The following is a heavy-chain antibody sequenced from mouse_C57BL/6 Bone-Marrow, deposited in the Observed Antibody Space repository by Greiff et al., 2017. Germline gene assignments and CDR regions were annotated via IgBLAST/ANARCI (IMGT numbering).Heavy chain of an antibody. CDR3: ARFYYSNFYYAMDY. CDR2: ISSGGSYT. V-gene: IGHV5-6*02. J-gene: IGHJ4*01. CDR1: GFTFSSYG. D-gene: IGHD2-5*01. Sequence: DVKLVESGGDLVKPGGSLKLSCAASGFTFSSYGMSWVRQTPDKRLEWVATISSGGSYTYYPDSVKGRFTISRDNAKNTLYLQMSSLKSEDTAMYYCARFYYSNFYYAMDYWGQGTSVTVSS.